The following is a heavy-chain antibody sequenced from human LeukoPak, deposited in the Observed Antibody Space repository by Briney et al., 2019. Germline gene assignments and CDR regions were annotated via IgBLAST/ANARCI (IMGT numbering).Heavy chain of an antibody. D-gene: IGHD4-17*01. CDR1: GYTFTGYY. Sequence: ASVKVSCKASGYTFTGYYMHRVRQAPGQGLEWMGWINPNSGGTNYAQKFQGRVTMTRDTSISTAYMELSRLRSDDTAVYYCARDSNGGDYLYYYYYYMDVWGKGTTVTVSS. CDR2: INPNSGGT. V-gene: IGHV1-2*02. J-gene: IGHJ6*03. CDR3: ARDSNGGDYLYYYYYYMDV.